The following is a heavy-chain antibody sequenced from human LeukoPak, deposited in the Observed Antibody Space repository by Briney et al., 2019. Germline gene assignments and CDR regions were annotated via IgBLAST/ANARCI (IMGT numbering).Heavy chain of an antibody. J-gene: IGHJ4*02. CDR3: ARLVGGSLYFDY. Sequence: GGSQRLSCAASGFTFSSYSMHWVRQAPGKGLEYVSAISSNGGSTYYANSVKDRFTISRDNSKNTLYLQMGSLRAEDMAVYYCARLVGGSLYFDYWGQGTLVTVSS. CDR1: GFTFSSYS. D-gene: IGHD1-26*01. CDR2: ISSNGGST. V-gene: IGHV3-64*01.